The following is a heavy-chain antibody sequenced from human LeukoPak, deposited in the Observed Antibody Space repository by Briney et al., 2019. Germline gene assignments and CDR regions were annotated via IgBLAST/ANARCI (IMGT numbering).Heavy chain of an antibody. D-gene: IGHD3-22*01. Sequence: SGPTLVNPTQTLTLTCTFSGFSLSTSGVGVGWIRQPPGKALEWLALIYWNDDKRYSPSLKSRLTITKDTSKNQVVLTMTNMDPVDTATYYCAHRRPITMIVVESCAFDIWGQGTMVTVSS. V-gene: IGHV2-5*01. CDR3: AHRRPITMIVVESCAFDI. J-gene: IGHJ3*02. CDR1: GFSLSTSGVG. CDR2: IYWNDDK.